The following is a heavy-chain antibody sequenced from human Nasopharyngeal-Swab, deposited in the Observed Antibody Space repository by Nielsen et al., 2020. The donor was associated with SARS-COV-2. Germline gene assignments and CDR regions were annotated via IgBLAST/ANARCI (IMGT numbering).Heavy chain of an antibody. J-gene: IGHJ4*02. Sequence: GRSLRRSCAAVGLTFRCYAMSWVRQAPGKGLEWVSAISGSGGSTYYADSVKGRFTISRDNSKNTLYLQMNSLRAEDTAVYYCAKDRGWTYSSGWNYFDYWGQGTLVTVSS. CDR2: ISGSGGST. CDR3: AKDRGWTYSSGWNYFDY. V-gene: IGHV3-23*01. CDR1: GLTFRCYA. D-gene: IGHD6-19*01.